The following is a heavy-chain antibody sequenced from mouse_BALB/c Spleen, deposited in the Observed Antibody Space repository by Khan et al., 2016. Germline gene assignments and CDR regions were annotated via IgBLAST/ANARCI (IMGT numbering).Heavy chain of an antibody. D-gene: IGHD6-1*01. V-gene: IGHV9-1*02. CDR2: INTYTGEP. Sequence: QFQLVQSGPELKKPGETVKISCKASGYTFTNYGMNWVKQAPGKGLKWMGWINTYTGEPTYADDFKGRFVFSLETSASTAYLQINNLKNEDMATXFCARFRSANYWGQGTTLTVSS. CDR3: ARFRSANY. CDR1: GYTFTNYG. J-gene: IGHJ2*01.